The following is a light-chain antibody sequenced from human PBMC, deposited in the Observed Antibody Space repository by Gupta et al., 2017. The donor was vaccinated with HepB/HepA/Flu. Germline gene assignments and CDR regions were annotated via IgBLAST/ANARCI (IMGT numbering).Light chain of an antibody. J-gene: IGLJ2*01. CDR2: RDM. V-gene: IGLV3-1*01. Sequence: LTQIPRVSASSGQTVSITCSGDKLGERFASWYQQKPAQYPVLVIYRDMKRPAGIPKRCSASSSGNTAALTIIGTQTMDESDCDCQAWDSLTVTFGGGTKLTVL. CDR3: QAWDSLTVT. CDR1: KLGERF.